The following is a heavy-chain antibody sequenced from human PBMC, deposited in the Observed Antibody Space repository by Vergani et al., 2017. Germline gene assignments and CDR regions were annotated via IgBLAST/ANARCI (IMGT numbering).Heavy chain of an antibody. CDR3: ATMGGTTFNRPYNWFDP. CDR2: ITQDGSEK. CDR1: GFTFSSYW. J-gene: IGHJ5*02. D-gene: IGHD1-7*01. Sequence: EVQLVESGGGLVQPGGSLRVSCAASGFTFSSYWMSWVCQAPGKGLEWVAHITQDGSEKYYVDSVKGGFTISRDNAGNFVYLEMNSLRVEDTAVYYCATMGGTTFNRPYNWFDPRGQGTLVTVSS. V-gene: IGHV3-7*01.